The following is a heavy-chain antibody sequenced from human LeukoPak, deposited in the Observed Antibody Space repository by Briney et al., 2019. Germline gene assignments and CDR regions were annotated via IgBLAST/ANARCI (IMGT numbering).Heavy chain of an antibody. V-gene: IGHV3-23*01. J-gene: IGHJ4*02. CDR2: IAGRGAGT. Sequence: GGSLRLSCAGSGFTFNISSMNWVRQAPGKGLEWVSTIAGRGAGTYYADSVMGRFTISRDNSKKTLYLQMNSLRVEETAVYYCARKSMGRSILYYFDYWGQGTLVTVSS. CDR3: ARKSMGRSILYYFDY. D-gene: IGHD3-10*01. CDR1: GFTFNISS.